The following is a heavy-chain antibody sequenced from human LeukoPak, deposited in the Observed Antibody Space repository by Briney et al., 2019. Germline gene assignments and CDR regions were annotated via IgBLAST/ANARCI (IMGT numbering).Heavy chain of an antibody. J-gene: IGHJ3*02. D-gene: IGHD1-26*01. CDR1: GFTFSSYG. Sequence: GGSLRLSCAASGFTFSSYGMHWVRQAPGKGLEWVAFIRYDGGNKYYADSVKGRFTISRDNSKNTLYLQMNSLRAEDTALYYCAKDIGSTPDAFDIWGQGTMVTVSS. CDR2: IRYDGGNK. CDR3: AKDIGSTPDAFDI. V-gene: IGHV3-30*02.